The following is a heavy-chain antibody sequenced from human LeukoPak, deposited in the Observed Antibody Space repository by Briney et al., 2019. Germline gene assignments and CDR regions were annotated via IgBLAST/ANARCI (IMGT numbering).Heavy chain of an antibody. Sequence: SGTLSLTCAVSGGSISSDYGSWIRQPPREGLEWGWCIYYSGGTSYSPSLKSRVTISVDTSKSPFSLKLSSVPTADTAVYYCARGMTAAAGIRGLFSPYFDYWGQGTLVTVSS. CDR2: IYYSGGT. D-gene: IGHD6-13*01. J-gene: IGHJ4*02. V-gene: IGHV4-59*08. CDR1: GGSISSDY. CDR3: ARGMTAAAGIRGLFSPYFDY.